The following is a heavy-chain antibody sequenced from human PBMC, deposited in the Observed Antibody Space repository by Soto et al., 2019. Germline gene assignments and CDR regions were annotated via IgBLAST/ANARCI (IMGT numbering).Heavy chain of an antibody. CDR3: ARDRAPGWAYYYGMDV. CDR2: INPSSGST. Sequence: AAVKLSCKAPGNTFTSYYMHWLRQAPGQGLEWMGIINPSSGSTSYAQRFQGRVTMTRDTSTSTVYMELSSLRSEDTAVYYCARDRAPGWAYYYGMDVWG. J-gene: IGHJ6*02. CDR1: GNTFTSYY. D-gene: IGHD1-26*01. V-gene: IGHV1-46*03.